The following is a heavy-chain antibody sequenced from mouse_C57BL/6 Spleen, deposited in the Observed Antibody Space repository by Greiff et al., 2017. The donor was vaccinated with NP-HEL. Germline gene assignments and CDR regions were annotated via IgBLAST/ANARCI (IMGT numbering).Heavy chain of an antibody. Sequence: EVQLQQSGAELVKPGASVKLSCTASGFTFNDYYMNWVKQSPEKGLEWIGKINPEDGGTYYLPKFQGKATMTGDNASNTAYLQLSSLTSEDTAVYYCAREDYVGTVALGYRGQGTSVT. CDR2: INPEDGGT. CDR3: AREDYVGTVALGY. J-gene: IGHJ4*01. V-gene: IGHV14-1*01. D-gene: IGHD1-1*02. CDR1: GFTFNDYY.